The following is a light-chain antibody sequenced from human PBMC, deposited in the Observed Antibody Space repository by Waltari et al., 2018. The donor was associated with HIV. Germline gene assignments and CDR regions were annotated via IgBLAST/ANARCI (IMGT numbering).Light chain of an antibody. CDR1: GNAVGGYKY. CDR2: DVT. V-gene: IGLV2-8*01. Sequence: QSALTQPPSASGSPGQSVTISCTGTGNAVGGYKYVSWYQLHPGKAPKLLIYDVTKRPSRVPDRFSGSKSGNTASLTVSGLQGDDEADYYCSSYAGSAVVFGGGTKLTVL. CDR3: SSYAGSAVV. J-gene: IGLJ2*01.